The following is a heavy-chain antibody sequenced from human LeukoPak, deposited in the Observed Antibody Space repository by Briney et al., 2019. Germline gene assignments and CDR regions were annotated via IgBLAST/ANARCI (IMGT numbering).Heavy chain of an antibody. Sequence: GGSLRLSCAASGFTFSSYEMNWVRQAPGKGLEWVSYISSSGSTIYYADSVKGRFTISRGNAKNSLYLQMNSLRAEDTAVCYCARDWDWGSFDYWGQGTLVTVSS. V-gene: IGHV3-48*03. CDR1: GFTFSSYE. CDR3: ARDWDWGSFDY. CDR2: ISSSGSTI. D-gene: IGHD3/OR15-3a*01. J-gene: IGHJ4*02.